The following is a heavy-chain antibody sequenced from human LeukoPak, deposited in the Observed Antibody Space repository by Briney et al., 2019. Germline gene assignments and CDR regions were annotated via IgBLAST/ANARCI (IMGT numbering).Heavy chain of an antibody. CDR3: VRDLFGVVSAVGMDV. CDR2: VYHSGST. D-gene: IGHD3-3*01. Sequence: SETLSLTCTVSGGSISYYYWTWIRQSPGKGLEWIGYVYHSGSTNYNPSLKSRVTISIDTSKKQFSLRLRSVTAADTAVYYCVRDLFGVVSAVGMDVWGQGTTVTVSS. V-gene: IGHV4-59*01. CDR1: GGSISYYY. J-gene: IGHJ6*02.